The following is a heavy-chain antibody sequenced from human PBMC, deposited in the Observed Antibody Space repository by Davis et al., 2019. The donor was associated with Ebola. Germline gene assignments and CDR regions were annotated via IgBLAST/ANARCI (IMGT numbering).Heavy chain of an antibody. J-gene: IGHJ4*02. Sequence: GESLKTSCAASGFTLSSYRMHLVRQAPGKGLVWVSRNNSDGSSTSYADSVKGRFTITRDNSKNTLYLQMNSLRAEDAAVYYCAKGKQWLAYYFDYWGQGTLVTVSS. V-gene: IGHV3-74*01. CDR3: AKGKQWLAYYFDY. CDR1: GFTLSSYR. CDR2: NNSDGSST. D-gene: IGHD6-19*01.